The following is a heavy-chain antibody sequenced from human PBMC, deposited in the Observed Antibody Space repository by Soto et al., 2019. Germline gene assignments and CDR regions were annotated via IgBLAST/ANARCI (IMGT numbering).Heavy chain of an antibody. D-gene: IGHD3-10*01. CDR1: GFTFSSYG. V-gene: IGHV3-30*18. CDR3: AKPSPGPYYYGSGSYLSSPPDS. CDR2: ISYDGSNK. Sequence: QVQLVESGGGVVQPGTSLRLSCAASGFTFSSYGMHWVRQAPGKGLEWVAVISYDGSNKYYADSVKGRFTISRDNSKNTLYVQMNSLRAEDTAVYYCAKPSPGPYYYGSGSYLSSPPDSWGQGTLVTVSS. J-gene: IGHJ4*02.